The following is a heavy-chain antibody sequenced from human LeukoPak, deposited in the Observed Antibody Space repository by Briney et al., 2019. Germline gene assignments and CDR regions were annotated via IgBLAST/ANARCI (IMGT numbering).Heavy chain of an antibody. CDR3: ARLYDSSGYYSLGSFDI. V-gene: IGHV5-51*01. CDR1: GYSFTSYW. J-gene: IGHJ3*02. D-gene: IGHD3-22*01. Sequence: GESLKISCKGSGYSFTSYWIGWVRQMLGKGLEWMGIIYPGDSDTRYSPSFQGQVTISADKSISTAYLQWSSLKASDTAMYYCARLYDSSGYYSLGSFDIWGQGTMVTVSS. CDR2: IYPGDSDT.